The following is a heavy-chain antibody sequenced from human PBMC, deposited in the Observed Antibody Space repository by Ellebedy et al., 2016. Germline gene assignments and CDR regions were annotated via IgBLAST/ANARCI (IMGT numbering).Heavy chain of an antibody. V-gene: IGHV4-34*01. D-gene: IGHD2-8*01. J-gene: IGHJ6*02. Sequence: SETLSLTXAVYGGSFSGYYWSWIRQPPGKGLEWIGEINHSGSTNYNPSFKSRVTISVDTSKNQFSLKLSSVTAADTAVYYCARGGYAVLSYYYGMDVWGQGTTVTVSS. CDR3: ARGGYAVLSYYYGMDV. CDR1: GGSFSGYY. CDR2: INHSGST.